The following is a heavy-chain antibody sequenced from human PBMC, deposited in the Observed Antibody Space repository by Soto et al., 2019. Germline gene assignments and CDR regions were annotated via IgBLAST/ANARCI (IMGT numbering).Heavy chain of an antibody. Sequence: QVQLQQWGAGLLKPSETLSLTCAVYGGSFSGYYWCWIRQPPGKGLEWIGEINHSGSTTYNPSRTSPVTISVDTSKNQFCLMLSSVTAADSAVYYCARWIRGSCRAPGTLDYWGQGTLVTVSS. D-gene: IGHD3-16*02. CDR1: GGSFSGYY. CDR2: INHSGST. J-gene: IGHJ4*02. CDR3: ARWIRGSCRAPGTLDY. V-gene: IGHV4-34*01.